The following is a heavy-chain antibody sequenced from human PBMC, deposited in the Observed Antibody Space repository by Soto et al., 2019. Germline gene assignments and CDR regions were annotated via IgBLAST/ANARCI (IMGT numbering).Heavy chain of an antibody. J-gene: IGHJ5*02. Sequence: QVQLVQSGAEVKKSGASVKISCKASGYTFTSYVLHWVRQAPGQRLEWMGWINTDNGNREYSQKFQGRVTISRDTSATTSYLELNNLRPEDTAVYYCARERALNCFDPWGQGTLVTVSS. CDR3: ARERALNCFDP. CDR1: GYTFTSYV. D-gene: IGHD2-21*01. CDR2: INTDNGNR. V-gene: IGHV1-3*04.